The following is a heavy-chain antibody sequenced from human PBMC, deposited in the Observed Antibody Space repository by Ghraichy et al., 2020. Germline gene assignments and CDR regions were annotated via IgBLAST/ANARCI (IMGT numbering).Heavy chain of an antibody. CDR3: ARGGRPEYSSSWYGLNAFDI. Sequence: ASVKVSCKASGYTFTSYGISWVRQAPGQGLEWMGWINTYNGNTNYAQKLQGRVTMTTDTSTSTAYMELRSLRSDDTAVYYCARGGRPEYSSSWYGLNAFDIWGQGTMVTVSS. D-gene: IGHD6-13*01. CDR2: INTYNGNT. V-gene: IGHV1-18*04. J-gene: IGHJ3*02. CDR1: GYTFTSYG.